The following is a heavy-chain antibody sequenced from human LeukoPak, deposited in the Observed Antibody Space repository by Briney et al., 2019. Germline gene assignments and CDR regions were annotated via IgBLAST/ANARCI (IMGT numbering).Heavy chain of an antibody. V-gene: IGHV1-2*02. Sequence: GASVKVSCKASGYTFTGYYMHWVRQAPGQGLEWMGWINPNSGGTNYAQKFQGRVTMTRDTSINTGYMELTSLTTDDTAVYYCARGPRYGESGYDLGPYWGQGTLVTVSS. CDR3: ARGPRYGESGYDLGPY. D-gene: IGHD5-12*01. J-gene: IGHJ4*02. CDR1: GYTFTGYY. CDR2: INPNSGGT.